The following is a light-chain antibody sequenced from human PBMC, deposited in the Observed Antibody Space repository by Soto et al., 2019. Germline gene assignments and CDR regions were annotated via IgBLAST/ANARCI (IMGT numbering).Light chain of an antibody. CDR2: KAI. CDR1: QSISTW. CDR3: QRYNDFQYI. Sequence: DIQMTQSPSTLSASVGDRVTITCRASQSISTWLAWYQQKPGKAPKLLIYKAINLQSGVQSRFRGSGSGTEFSLTISSLHPDDFATYYCQRYNDFQYIFGQGTKLEMK. V-gene: IGKV1-5*03. J-gene: IGKJ2*01.